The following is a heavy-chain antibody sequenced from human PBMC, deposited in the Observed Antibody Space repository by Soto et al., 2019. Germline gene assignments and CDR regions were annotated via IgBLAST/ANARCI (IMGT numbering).Heavy chain of an antibody. CDR1: GFTFRSFT. CDR2: ISSNSAYI. Sequence: GGSLRLSCAASGFTFRSFTMNWVRQAPGKGLEWVSTISSNSAYIYYTDALRGRFTISRDNAKNSLHLQMNSLRAEDTAVYYCAKGAAGHRYYYGMDVWGQGTTVTVSS. CDR3: AKGAAGHRYYYGMDV. D-gene: IGHD6-13*01. V-gene: IGHV3-21*01. J-gene: IGHJ6*02.